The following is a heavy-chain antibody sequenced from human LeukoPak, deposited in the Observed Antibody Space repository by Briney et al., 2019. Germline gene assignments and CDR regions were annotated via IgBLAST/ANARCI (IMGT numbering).Heavy chain of an antibody. CDR1: GYTFTGYY. D-gene: IGHD4-17*01. V-gene: IGHV1-2*02. CDR3: ARALKNAVTVTTTDIGLDY. J-gene: IGHJ4*02. CDR2: INPNSGGT. Sequence: ASVKVSCKASGYTFTGYYMHWVRQAPGQGLEWMGWINPNSGGTNYAQKFQGRVTMTRDTSISTAYMELSRLRSDDTAVYYCARALKNAVTVTTTDIGLDYWGQGTLVPVSS.